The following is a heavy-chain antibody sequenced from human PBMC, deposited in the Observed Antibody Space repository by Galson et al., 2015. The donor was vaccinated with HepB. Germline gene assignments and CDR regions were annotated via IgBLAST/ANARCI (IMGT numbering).Heavy chain of an antibody. Sequence: ETLSLTCSVSGGSISDYYWSWIRQPPGKGLEWIGYVYYTGITNYNPSLRGRVTLSVDTSKNQLSLKLRSVTAADTAVYYCARNPPGSSGSNLPRFDPWGQGTLVSVSS. V-gene: IGHV4-59*01. D-gene: IGHD4-11*01. J-gene: IGHJ5*02. CDR1: GGSISDYY. CDR2: VYYTGIT. CDR3: ARNPPGSSGSNLPRFDP.